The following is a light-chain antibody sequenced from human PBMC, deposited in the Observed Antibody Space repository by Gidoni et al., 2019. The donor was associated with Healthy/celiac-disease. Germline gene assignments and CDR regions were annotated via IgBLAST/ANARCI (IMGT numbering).Light chain of an antibody. J-gene: IGLJ2*01. CDR3: SSYTSSSTYVV. CDR2: EVS. CDR1: SSDVGGYNY. V-gene: IGLV2-14*01. Sequence: QSALTQPASVSGSPGQSLTISCTGTSSDVGGYNYVSWYQQHPGKAPKLMIYEVSNRPSGVSNRFSGSKSGNTASLTISGLQAEDEADYYCSSYTSSSTYVVFGGGTKLTVL.